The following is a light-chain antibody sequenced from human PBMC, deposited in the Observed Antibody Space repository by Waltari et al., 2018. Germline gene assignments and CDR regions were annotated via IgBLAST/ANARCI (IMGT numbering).Light chain of an antibody. CDR1: QDISSA. V-gene: IGKV1-12*01. Sequence: EIQMTQSTSSVSASVGDSVTITCRATQDISSALAWYQQNPGQDPNLLIYAVSSLQSGVPSRFSGSGSGTDFTLTISSLQPEDLATYYCQQGSTFPPTFGQGTKVEIK. CDR3: QQGSTFPPT. J-gene: IGKJ1*01. CDR2: AVS.